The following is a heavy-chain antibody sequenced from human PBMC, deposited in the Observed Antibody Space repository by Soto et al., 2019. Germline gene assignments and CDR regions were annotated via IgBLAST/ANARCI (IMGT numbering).Heavy chain of an antibody. D-gene: IGHD3-10*01. J-gene: IGHJ4*02. CDR3: ARDRRITMVRGVTPLFDY. V-gene: IGHV4-31*03. CDR2: IYYSGST. Sequence: TSQPLCLTCTVSGGSISSGGYCWSWIRKHPGKGLEWIGYIYYSGSTYYNPSLKSRVTISVDTSKNQFSLKLSSVTAADTAVYYCARDRRITMVRGVTPLFDYWGQGTLVTVSP. CDR1: GGSISSGGYC.